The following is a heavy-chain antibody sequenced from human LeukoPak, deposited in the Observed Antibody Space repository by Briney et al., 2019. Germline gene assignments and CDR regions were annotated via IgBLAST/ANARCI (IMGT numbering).Heavy chain of an antibody. D-gene: IGHD1-7*01. CDR3: TKGANSNYYFDY. Sequence: PGGSPRLSCTASGFTFGDYAMSWFRRAPGKGLEWVGFIRSKAYGGTTEYAASVKGRFTISRDDSKSIAYLQMNSLKTEDTAVYYCTKGANSNYYFDYWGQGTLVTVSS. CDR2: IRSKAYGGTT. J-gene: IGHJ4*02. CDR1: GFTFGDYA. V-gene: IGHV3-49*03.